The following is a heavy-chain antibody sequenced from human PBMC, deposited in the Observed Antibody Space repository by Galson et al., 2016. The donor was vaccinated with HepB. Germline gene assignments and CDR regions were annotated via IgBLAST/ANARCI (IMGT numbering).Heavy chain of an antibody. V-gene: IGHV1-46*03. CDR2: IDPSGGST. D-gene: IGHD3-16*02. J-gene: IGHJ5*02. Sequence: SVKVSCKASGYTFTTYFMHWVRQAPGQGLEWMGVIDPSGGSTTYAQKFQGRVTMTRDTSTSTVNMELSSLRTDDTAVYYCARGYDYVWGSYRINWLDPWGQGTLVTVSS. CDR3: ARGYDYVWGSYRINWLDP. CDR1: GYTFTTYF.